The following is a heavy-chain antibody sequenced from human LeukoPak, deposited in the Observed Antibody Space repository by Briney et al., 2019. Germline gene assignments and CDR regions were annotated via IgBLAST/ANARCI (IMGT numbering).Heavy chain of an antibody. CDR3: ARGDWEPFWY. D-gene: IGHD1-26*01. CDR2: ISGDKGNT. Sequence: ASVKVSCKGLGYTFTNYGITWVRQAPGQGFEWLGWISGDKGNTNYAQKVQGRVTMTTDTSTSTAYMELRSLRPEDTAVYFCARGDWEPFWYWGQGTLVTVSS. J-gene: IGHJ4*02. V-gene: IGHV1-18*01. CDR1: GYTFTNYG.